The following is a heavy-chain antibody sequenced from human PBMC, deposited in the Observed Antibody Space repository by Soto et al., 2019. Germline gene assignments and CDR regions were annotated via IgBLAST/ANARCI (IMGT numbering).Heavy chain of an antibody. D-gene: IGHD2-21*01. CDR3: ARDSAWGLWFDP. CDR2: INSDGSST. Sequence: SLSYAASGLTCGSLGMRWILKAPGKGLVWVSRINSDGSSTNYADFVKGRFAISRDNAKNTLYLQMNSLRVEDTAVYYCARDSAWGLWFDPWGQGTLVTVSS. CDR1: GLTCGSLG. V-gene: IGHV3-74*01. J-gene: IGHJ5*02.